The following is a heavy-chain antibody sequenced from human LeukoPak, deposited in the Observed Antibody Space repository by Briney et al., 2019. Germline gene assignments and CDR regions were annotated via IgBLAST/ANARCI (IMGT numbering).Heavy chain of an antibody. D-gene: IGHD3-9*01. CDR1: GGSVSSGSYY. J-gene: IGHJ5*02. CDR2: IYYSGST. CDR3: ARTTGRYLQFDP. Sequence: SETLSLTCTVSGGSVSSGSYYWSWIRQPPGKGLEWIGYIYYSGSTNYNPSLKSRVTISVDTSKNQFSLKLSSVTAADTAVYYCARTTGRYLQFDPWGQGTLVTVSS. V-gene: IGHV4-61*01.